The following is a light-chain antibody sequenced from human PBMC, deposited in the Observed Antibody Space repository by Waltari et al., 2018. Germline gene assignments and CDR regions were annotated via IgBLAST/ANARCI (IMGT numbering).Light chain of an antibody. Sequence: YVLPQPPSVSVDPGKTARLTCGGDNLGSKSVNWYQQKPGQAPVLVMFYDSDRPSEIPERFSGSNSGNTATLTISWVEAGDEADYHCQVWDDVTDSGVFGGGTKLTVL. V-gene: IGLV3-21*04. CDR2: YDS. CDR1: NLGSKS. CDR3: QVWDDVTDSGV. J-gene: IGLJ3*02.